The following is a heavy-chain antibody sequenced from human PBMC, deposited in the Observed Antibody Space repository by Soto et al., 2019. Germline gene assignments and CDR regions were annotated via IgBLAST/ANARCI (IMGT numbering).Heavy chain of an antibody. V-gene: IGHV6-1*01. J-gene: IGHJ5*01. CDR1: GDSVSSNSAA. Sequence: QVQLQQSGPGLVKPSQTLSLTCAISGDSVSSNSAAWNWIRQSPSRGLEYLGRTYYRFKWYNEYASSVKSRMTIKPDKTKNQFSLQLNSMTPDDTGVYYCARTSGWFDYCGQGTLVTVSS. D-gene: IGHD2-2*01. CDR3: ARTSGWFDY. CDR2: TYYRFKWYN.